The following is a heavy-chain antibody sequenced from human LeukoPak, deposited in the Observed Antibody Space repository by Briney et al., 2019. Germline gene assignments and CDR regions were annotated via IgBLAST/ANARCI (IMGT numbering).Heavy chain of an antibody. D-gene: IGHD6-19*01. V-gene: IGHV3-66*01. J-gene: IGHJ3*02. Sequence: GGSLRLSCAASGFTVSGDYTNWVRQAPGKGLEWVSLIYTGGDTYSADSVKDRFTISRDDSKNTVYLQMNSLRGEDTAIYYCARGRGWAEGDAFDIWGQGTMVTVSS. CDR3: ARGRGWAEGDAFDI. CDR2: IYTGGDT. CDR1: GFTVSGDY.